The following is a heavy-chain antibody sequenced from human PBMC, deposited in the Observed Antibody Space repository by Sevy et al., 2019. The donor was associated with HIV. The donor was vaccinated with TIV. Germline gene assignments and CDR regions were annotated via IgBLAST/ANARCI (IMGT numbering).Heavy chain of an antibody. Sequence: GGSLRLSCAASGFTFSSSAMHWVRQAPGKGLEWVALISYDASNIFYADSVKGRFTISRDNSKNTLYLQMNSLRVEDMAVYYWAGDGIGVRLGLDYWGQGTLVTVSS. CDR1: GFTFSSSA. J-gene: IGHJ4*02. CDR3: AGDGIGVRLGLDY. V-gene: IGHV3-30-3*01. CDR2: ISYDASNI. D-gene: IGHD3-16*01.